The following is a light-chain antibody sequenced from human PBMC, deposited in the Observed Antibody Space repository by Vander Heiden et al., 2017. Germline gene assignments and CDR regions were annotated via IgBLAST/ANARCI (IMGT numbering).Light chain of an antibody. CDR2: DAS. V-gene: IGKV1-33*01. CDR1: QDISNY. CDR3: QQYDNLPPYT. J-gene: IGKJ2*01. Sequence: DIVMTQSPSSLSASVGDRVTITCQPSQDISNYLNWYQQKPGKAPTLLIYDASNLETGVPSRCSGSGSGTDFTFTISSLQHEDIATDYCQQYDNLPPYTFGQGTKLEIK.